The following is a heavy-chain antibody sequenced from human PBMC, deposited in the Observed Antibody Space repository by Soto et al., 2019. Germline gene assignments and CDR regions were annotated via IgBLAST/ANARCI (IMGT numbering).Heavy chain of an antibody. CDR1: GYTFTSYA. CDR3: ARADGPGFVGP. J-gene: IGHJ5*02. CDR2: INGGNGNT. Sequence: QVQLVQSGAEVRKPGASVKVSCKASGYTFTSYAMHWVRQAPGQRLEWMGWINGGNGNTKYSQKFQGRVTITRDTSASTAYMELSSLTSEDPAVYYCARADGPGFVGPWGQGTLVTVSS. D-gene: IGHD2-2*01. V-gene: IGHV1-3*01.